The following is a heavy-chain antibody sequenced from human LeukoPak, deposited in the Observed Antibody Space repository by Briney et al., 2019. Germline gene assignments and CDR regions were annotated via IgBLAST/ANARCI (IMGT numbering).Heavy chain of an antibody. CDR1: GGSISSSSYY. CDR3: ARHPMVRGVLNWFDP. CDR2: IYYSGST. V-gene: IGHV4-39*01. J-gene: IGHJ5*02. Sequence: PSETLSLTCTVSGGSISSSSYYWGWIRQPPGKGLEWIGSIYYSGSTYYNPSLKSRVTISVDTSKNQFSLKLSSVTAADTAVYYCARHPMVRGVLNWFDPWGQGTLVTVSS. D-gene: IGHD3-10*01.